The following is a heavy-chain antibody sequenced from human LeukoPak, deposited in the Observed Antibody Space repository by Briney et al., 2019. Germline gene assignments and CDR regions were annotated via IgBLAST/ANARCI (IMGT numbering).Heavy chain of an antibody. CDR3: TRSGYRHPYHFDS. J-gene: IGHJ4*02. Sequence: GGSLRLSCAASGFIVRTTYMSWVRQAPGKRLEWVSVLYTGGGTDHADSVKGRFTISRDNSKNTLSLQMNSLRVEDTAIYYCTRSGYRHPYHFDSWGQGTLVIVSS. D-gene: IGHD3-22*01. CDR1: GFIVRTTY. CDR2: LYTGGGT. V-gene: IGHV3-53*01.